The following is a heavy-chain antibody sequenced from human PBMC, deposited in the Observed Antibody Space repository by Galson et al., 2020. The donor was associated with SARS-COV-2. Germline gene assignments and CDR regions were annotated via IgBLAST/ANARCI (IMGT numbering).Heavy chain of an antibody. J-gene: IGHJ6*03. CDR2: IYSGGST. V-gene: IGHV3-66*01. D-gene: IGHD5-12*01. CDR1: VSSNY. Sequence: VSSNYMSWVRQAPGKGLEWVSVIYSGGSTYYADSVKGRFTISRDNSKNTLYLQMNSLRAEDTAVYYCAREVSGYDIYYYYMDVWGKGTTVTISS. CDR3: AREVSGYDIYYYYMDV.